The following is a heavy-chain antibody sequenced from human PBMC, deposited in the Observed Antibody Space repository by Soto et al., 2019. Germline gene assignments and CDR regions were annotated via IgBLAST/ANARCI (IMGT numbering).Heavy chain of an antibody. D-gene: IGHD6-19*01. V-gene: IGHV1-18*01. Sequence: QGPLVQSGAEVRKPGASVKVSCQASGYIFNNSGLSWVRQVPGQGLAWVGWLGPYIGKTDYAQKFRDRVTMTADPSTTTAYMELRSLTSDDSAFYYCARCYCSVGSCFTCWHFDLWGRGTLVTVSS. CDR3: ARCYCSVGSCFTCWHFDL. J-gene: IGHJ2*01. CDR1: GYIFNNSG. CDR2: LGPYIGKT.